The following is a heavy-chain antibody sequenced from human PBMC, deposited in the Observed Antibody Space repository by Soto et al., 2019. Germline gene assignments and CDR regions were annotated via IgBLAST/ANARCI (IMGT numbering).Heavy chain of an antibody. CDR1: GCSISSYY. CDR2: IYYSGST. D-gene: IGHD3-10*01. J-gene: IGHJ4*02. V-gene: IGHV4-59*08. CDR3: ARHEGPGRQVPFDY. Sequence: PSETLSLTCTFSGCSISSYYWSWIRQPPGKGLEWIGYIYYSGSTNYNPSLKSRVTMSVDTSKNHFSLKLSSMTAADTAVYYCARHEGPGRQVPFDYWGQGTLVTVSS.